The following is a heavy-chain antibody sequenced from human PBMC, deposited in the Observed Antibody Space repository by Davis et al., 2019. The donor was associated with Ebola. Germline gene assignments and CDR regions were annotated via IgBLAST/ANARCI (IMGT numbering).Heavy chain of an antibody. CDR2: VAFDGRNK. D-gene: IGHD2-8*02. CDR1: GFSVGVYA. V-gene: IGHV3-30*04. Sequence: GGSLRLSCAASGFSVGVYALHWVRQAPGKGLEWVAVVAFDGRNKYYADFVKGRFTVSRDNSKNMLYLQMNSLRAEDTAVYYCAEIYWVRYGMDVWGQGTTVTVSS. CDR3: AEIYWVRYGMDV. J-gene: IGHJ6*02.